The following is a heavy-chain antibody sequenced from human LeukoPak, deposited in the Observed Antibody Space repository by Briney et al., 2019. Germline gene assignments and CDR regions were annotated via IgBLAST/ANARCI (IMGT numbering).Heavy chain of an antibody. J-gene: IGHJ4*02. D-gene: IGHD7-27*01. CDR3: ARGARPTGDY. V-gene: IGHV3-48*02. CDR2: ISSSSSII. CDR1: GFTFSSYS. Sequence: GGSLRLSCAASGFTFSSYSMDWVRQAPGKGLEWVSYISSSSSIIYYADSVKGRFTISRDNAKNSLYLQMNSLRDEDTAVYYCARGARPTGDYWGQGTLVTVSS.